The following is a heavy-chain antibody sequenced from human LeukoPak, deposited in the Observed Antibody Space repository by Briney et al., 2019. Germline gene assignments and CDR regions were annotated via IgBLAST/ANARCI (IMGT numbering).Heavy chain of an antibody. Sequence: PSETLSLTCTVSGGSISSGSYYWSWIRQPAGKGLEWIGRIYTSGSTNYNPSLKSRVTISVDTSKNHFSLRLTSVTAADTAVYYCVRDNVPGYFDSWGQGTLVTVSS. J-gene: IGHJ4*02. CDR2: IYTSGST. V-gene: IGHV4-61*02. D-gene: IGHD2-8*01. CDR1: GGSISSGSYY. CDR3: VRDNVPGYFDS.